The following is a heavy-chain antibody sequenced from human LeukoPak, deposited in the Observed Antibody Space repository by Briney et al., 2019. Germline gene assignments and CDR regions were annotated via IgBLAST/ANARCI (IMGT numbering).Heavy chain of an antibody. Sequence: KPSETLSLTCTVSGGSISNSNYYWGWIRQPPGKGLKWIGGAYYSGTTYYSPSLKSRVTISVDTSRNRFSLNLNSVTAADTAVYYCARHSSSAWYYYFDYWGQGSFVTVSS. V-gene: IGHV4-39*01. D-gene: IGHD6-19*01. J-gene: IGHJ4*02. CDR1: GGSISNSNYY. CDR2: AYYSGTT. CDR3: ARHSSSAWYYYFDY.